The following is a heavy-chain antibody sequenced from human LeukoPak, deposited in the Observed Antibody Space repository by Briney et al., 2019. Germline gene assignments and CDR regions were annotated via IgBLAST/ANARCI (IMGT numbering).Heavy chain of an antibody. Sequence: SETLSLTCTVAGGSISSSSYYWGWIRQPPGKGLEWIGSIYYSGSTYYNPSLKSRVTISVDTSKNQFSLKLSSVTAADTAVYYCARLATVTFDYWGQGTQVTVSS. CDR2: IYYSGST. J-gene: IGHJ4*02. V-gene: IGHV4-39*01. CDR3: ARLATVTFDY. D-gene: IGHD4-17*01. CDR1: GGSISSSSYY.